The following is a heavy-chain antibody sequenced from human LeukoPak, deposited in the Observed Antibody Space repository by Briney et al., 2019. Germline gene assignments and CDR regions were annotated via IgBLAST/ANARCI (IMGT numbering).Heavy chain of an antibody. CDR1: GYTFTSYA. CDR3: AREFYDFWSGYYYGMDV. V-gene: IGHV1-3*01. J-gene: IGHJ6*02. CDR2: INAGNGNT. D-gene: IGHD3-3*01. Sequence: ASVKVSCKASGYTFTSYAMHWVRQAPGQRLEWMGWINAGNGNTKYSQKFQGRVTITRDTSASTAYMGLSSLRSEDTAVYYCAREFYDFWSGYYYGMDVWGQGTTVTVSS.